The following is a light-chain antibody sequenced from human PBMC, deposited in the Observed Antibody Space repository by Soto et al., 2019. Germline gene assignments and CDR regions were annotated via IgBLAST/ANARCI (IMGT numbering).Light chain of an antibody. Sequence: SYELTQPSSVSVSPGQTARITCAGDVLTKRYVRWFQQKPGQAPVLVIFKDTQRPSGIPERFSGSSSGTTVTLTISGAQVEDGGDYYCYSAADNNWVFGGGTKLTVL. CDR2: KDT. CDR3: YSAADNNWV. CDR1: VLTKRY. J-gene: IGLJ3*02. V-gene: IGLV3-27*01.